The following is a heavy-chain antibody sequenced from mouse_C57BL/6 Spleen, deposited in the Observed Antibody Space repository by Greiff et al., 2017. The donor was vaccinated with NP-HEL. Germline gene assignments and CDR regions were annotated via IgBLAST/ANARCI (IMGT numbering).Heavy chain of an antibody. CDR3: AREGYGSNYGGEHYAMDY. D-gene: IGHD1-1*01. CDR1: GYTFTSYW. V-gene: IGHV1-7*01. J-gene: IGHJ4*01. Sequence: QVQLKESGAELAKPGASVKLSCKASGYTFTSYWMHWVKQRPGQGLEWIGYINPSSGYTKYNQKFKDKATLTADKSSSTAYMQLSSLTYEDSAVYYWAREGYGSNYGGEHYAMDYWGQGTSVTVSS. CDR2: INPSSGYT.